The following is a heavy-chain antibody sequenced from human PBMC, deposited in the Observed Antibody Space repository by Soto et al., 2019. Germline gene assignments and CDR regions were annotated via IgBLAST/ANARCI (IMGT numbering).Heavy chain of an antibody. J-gene: IGHJ3*02. CDR2: IIPIFGTA. Sequence: GASVKVSCKASGGTFSSYAISWVRQAPGQGLEWMGGIIPIFGTANYAQKFQGRVTITADESTSTAYMELSSLRSEDTAVYYCARPNEGSSWYEPTTDAFDIWGQGTMVTVSS. V-gene: IGHV1-69*13. D-gene: IGHD6-13*01. CDR1: GGTFSSYA. CDR3: ARPNEGSSWYEPTTDAFDI.